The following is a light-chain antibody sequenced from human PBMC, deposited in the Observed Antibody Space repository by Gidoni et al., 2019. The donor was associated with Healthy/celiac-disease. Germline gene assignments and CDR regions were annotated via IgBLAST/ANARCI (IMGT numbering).Light chain of an antibody. CDR3: QQYGSSPWT. J-gene: IGKJ1*01. CDR1: QSDSSSY. CDR2: GAS. V-gene: IGKV3-20*01. Sequence: IVSTQSPRTLSLSRGESATLSCRASQSDSSSYLAWYQQKPGQAPRPLIYGASSRATGIPDRFSGSGSGTDFTLTISRLEPEDFAVYYCQQYGSSPWTFGQGTKVEIK.